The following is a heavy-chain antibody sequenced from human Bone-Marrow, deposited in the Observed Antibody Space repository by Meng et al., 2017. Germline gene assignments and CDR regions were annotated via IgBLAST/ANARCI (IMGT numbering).Heavy chain of an antibody. Sequence: GESLKISCKGSGYSFSDFWIGWVRQMPGKGLEWMGIIYPGDSETRYSPSFQGQVIMSVDMSANTACLQWSSLRASEAAMYFCGRLGPGTRPFEYWGQGTLVTVSS. CDR2: IYPGDSET. J-gene: IGHJ4*02. CDR1: GYSFSDFW. V-gene: IGHV5-51*01. D-gene: IGHD1-1*01. CDR3: GRLGPGTRPFEY.